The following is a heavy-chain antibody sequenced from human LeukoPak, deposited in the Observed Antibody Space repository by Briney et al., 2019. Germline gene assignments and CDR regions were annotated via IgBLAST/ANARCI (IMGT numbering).Heavy chain of an antibody. V-gene: IGHV1-8*02. D-gene: IGHD3-10*01. J-gene: IGHJ4*02. CDR2: MNPNSGNT. CDR3: AFRRVYGSGNFDY. CDR1: GYTFTSYY. Sequence: ASVKVSCKASGYTFTSYYMHWVRQATGQGLEWMGWMNPNSGNTGYAQKFQGRVTMTRNTSISTAYMELSSLRSEDTAVYYCAFRRVYGSGNFDYWGQGTLVTVSS.